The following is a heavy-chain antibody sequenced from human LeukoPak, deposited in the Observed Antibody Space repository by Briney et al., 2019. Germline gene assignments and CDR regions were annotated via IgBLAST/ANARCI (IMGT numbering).Heavy chain of an antibody. CDR2: ISSSSSYI. CDR1: GFTFSSYS. Sequence: GGSLRLSCAASGFTFSSYSMNWVRQAPGKGLEWVSSISSSSSYIYYADSVKGRFTISRDNAKNSLYLQMNSLRAEDTAVYYCARDREYYDFWSGYYAQGVYFDYWGQGTLVTVSS. D-gene: IGHD3-3*01. V-gene: IGHV3-21*01. CDR3: ARDREYYDFWSGYYAQGVYFDY. J-gene: IGHJ4*02.